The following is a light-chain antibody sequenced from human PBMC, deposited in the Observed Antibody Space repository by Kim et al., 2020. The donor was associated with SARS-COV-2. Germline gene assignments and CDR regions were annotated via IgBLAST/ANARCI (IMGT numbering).Light chain of an antibody. CDR3: AAWDDSLSGPV. J-gene: IGLJ3*02. Sequence: GQRISISCSGGSANVGSNYVHWYRQLPGAAPKLLLFGNDQRASGVPDRFSGSKSGTATFLAISGLRSEDEADYYCAAWDDSLSGPVFGGGTQLTVL. CDR1: SANVGSNY. CDR2: GND. V-gene: IGLV1-47*01.